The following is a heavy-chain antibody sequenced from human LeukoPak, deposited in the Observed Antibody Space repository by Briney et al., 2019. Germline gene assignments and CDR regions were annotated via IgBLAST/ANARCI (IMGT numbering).Heavy chain of an antibody. J-gene: IGHJ6*03. V-gene: IGHV3-7*03. Sequence: PGGSLRLSCAASGFTFSTYWMSWVRQAPGKGLEWVANIHQDGNEKYYVDSVKGRFTISRDNSKNSLYLQMNSLRAEDTALYYCAKDSNTYSSGWYTGYYYMDVWGKGTTVTVSS. CDR2: IHQDGNEK. CDR3: AKDSNTYSSGWYTGYYYMDV. CDR1: GFTFSTYW. D-gene: IGHD6-19*01.